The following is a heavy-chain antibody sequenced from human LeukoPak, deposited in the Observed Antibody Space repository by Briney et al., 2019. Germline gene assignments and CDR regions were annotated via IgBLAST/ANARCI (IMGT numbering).Heavy chain of an antibody. J-gene: IGHJ4*02. CDR2: TRNKADSYTT. D-gene: IGHD5-24*01. CDR3: ARDTRDGIDY. V-gene: IGHV3-72*01. Sequence: GGSLRLSCAASGFPFSDHYMDWVRQAPRKGLEWVGRTRNKADSYTTDYAASVKGRFSISRDDSQKSLYLQMNSLKTEDSAVYYCARDTRDGIDYWGQGTLVTVSS. CDR1: GFPFSDHY.